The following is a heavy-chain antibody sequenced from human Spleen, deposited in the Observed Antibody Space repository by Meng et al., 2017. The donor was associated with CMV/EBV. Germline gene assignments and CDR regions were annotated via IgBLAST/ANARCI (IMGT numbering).Heavy chain of an antibody. D-gene: IGHD3-10*01. CDR2: IYPGDSDT. Sequence: GGSLRLSCKGSGYTFTRHWVGWVRQMPGKGLEWMGMIYPGDSDTRYSPSFQGQVTISVDKSISTTYLQWSSLKASDTAMYYCARQSYGSGSYDYHYYAMDVWGQGTTVTVSS. V-gene: IGHV5-51*01. CDR3: ARQSYGSGSYDYHYYAMDV. CDR1: GYTFTRHW. J-gene: IGHJ6*02.